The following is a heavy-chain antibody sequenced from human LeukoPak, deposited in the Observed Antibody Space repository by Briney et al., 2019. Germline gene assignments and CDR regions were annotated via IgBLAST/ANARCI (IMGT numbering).Heavy chain of an antibody. J-gene: IGHJ4*02. CDR2: IGTAGDT. D-gene: IGHD3-22*01. CDR3: ARVARDSSGYYYFDY. Sequence: GGSLRLSCAASGFTFSSYDMHWVRRATGKGLEWVSAIGTAGDTYYPGSVKGRFTISRENAKNSLYLQMNSLRAGDTAVYYCARVARDSSGYYYFDYWGQGTLVTVSS. CDR1: GFTFSSYD. V-gene: IGHV3-13*01.